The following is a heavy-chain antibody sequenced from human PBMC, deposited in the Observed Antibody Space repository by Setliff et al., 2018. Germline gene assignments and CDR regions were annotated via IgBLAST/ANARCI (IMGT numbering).Heavy chain of an antibody. J-gene: IGHJ4*02. CDR2: IQSSGNT. CDR3: ARRDGSIIYREFFDY. D-gene: IGHD3-10*01. Sequence: SETLSLTCTVSGGSVGSGNFYWSWIRQTAGKGLEWIGLIQSSGNTNYNPSLQSRVTISVDTPKNQFSLTVRSVTAADTAVYYCARRDGSIIYREFFDYWGQGALVTVSS. V-gene: IGHV4-61*02. CDR1: GGSVGSGNFY.